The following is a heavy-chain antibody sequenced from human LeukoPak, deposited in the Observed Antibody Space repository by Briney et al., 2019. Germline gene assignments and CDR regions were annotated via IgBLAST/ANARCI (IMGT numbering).Heavy chain of an antibody. CDR1: GGTFSSYA. V-gene: IGHV1-69*05. CDR2: IIPIFGTA. J-gene: IGHJ4*02. Sequence: ASVKVSCKASGGTFSSYAISWVRQAPGQGLEWMGGIIPIFGTANYAQKFQGRVTMTTDTSTSTVLMELRSLRSDDTAVYYCARDTYDFLTGRYSGSGGDYWGQGTLVTVSS. D-gene: IGHD3-9*01. CDR3: ARDTYDFLTGRYSGSGGDY.